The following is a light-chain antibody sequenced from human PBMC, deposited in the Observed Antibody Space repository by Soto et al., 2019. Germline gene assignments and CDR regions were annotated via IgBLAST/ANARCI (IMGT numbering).Light chain of an antibody. CDR2: EVS. J-gene: IGLJ2*01. V-gene: IGLV2-14*01. CDR3: SSYTSSSTLGHVF. CDR1: SSDGGGYNY. Sequence: QSALTQPASVSGSPGQSITISCTGTSSDGGGYNYVSWYQQHPGKAPKLMIYEVSNRPSGVSNRFSGSKSGNTASLTISGLQAEAEADYYCSSYTSSSTLGHVFFGRGTKVTVL.